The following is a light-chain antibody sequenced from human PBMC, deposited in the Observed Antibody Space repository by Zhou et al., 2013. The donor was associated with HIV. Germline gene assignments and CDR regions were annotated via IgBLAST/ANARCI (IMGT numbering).Light chain of an antibody. J-gene: IGKJ1*01. CDR2: KAS. CDR3: QQYNSYSPWT. Sequence: DIQVTQSPSSLSAYVGDSVTITCRASQGISKWLAWYQQKPGKAPKLLIYKASSLESGVPSRFSGSGSGTEFTLTISSLQPDDFATYYCQQYNSYSPWTFGQGTKVEIK. CDR1: QGISKW. V-gene: IGKV1-5*03.